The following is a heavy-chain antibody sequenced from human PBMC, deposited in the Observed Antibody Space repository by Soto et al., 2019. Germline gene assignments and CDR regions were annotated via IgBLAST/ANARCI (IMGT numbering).Heavy chain of an antibody. CDR2: ISGSGGST. Sequence: GGSLRLSCAASGFTFSSYAMSWVRQAPGKGLEWVSAISGSGGSTYYADSVKGRSTIPRDNSKNTLYLQMNSLRAEDTAVYYCARDWGRYYDLVYYFDYWGQGTLVTVSS. V-gene: IGHV3-23*01. J-gene: IGHJ4*02. CDR3: ARDWGRYYDLVYYFDY. CDR1: GFTFSSYA. D-gene: IGHD3-3*01.